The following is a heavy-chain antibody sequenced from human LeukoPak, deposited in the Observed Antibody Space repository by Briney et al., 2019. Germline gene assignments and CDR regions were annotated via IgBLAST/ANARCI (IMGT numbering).Heavy chain of an antibody. CDR1: GGSISSGDYY. D-gene: IGHD2-15*01. V-gene: IGHV4-30-4*08. Sequence: SETLSLTCTVSGGSISSGDYYWSWIRQPPGKGLEWIGYIYYSGSTYYNPSLKSRVTISLDTSNNQFSLSLRSVTAADTAVYYCARSYGGSWYDAFDIWGQGTMVTVSS. CDR2: IYYSGST. CDR3: ARSYGGSWYDAFDI. J-gene: IGHJ3*02.